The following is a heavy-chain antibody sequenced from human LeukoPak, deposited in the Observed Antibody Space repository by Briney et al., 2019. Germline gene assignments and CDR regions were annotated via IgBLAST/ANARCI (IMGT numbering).Heavy chain of an antibody. Sequence: GGSLRLSCAASGFTFSSYGMHWVRQAPGKGLEWVAVISYDGSNKYYADSVKGRFTISRDNSKNTLYLQMNSLRAEDTAVYYCAKDGGSSGRYYYYMDVWGKGTTVTVSS. CDR3: AKDGGSSGRYYYYMDV. CDR2: ISYDGSNK. D-gene: IGHD3-16*01. CDR1: GFTFSSYG. V-gene: IGHV3-30*18. J-gene: IGHJ6*03.